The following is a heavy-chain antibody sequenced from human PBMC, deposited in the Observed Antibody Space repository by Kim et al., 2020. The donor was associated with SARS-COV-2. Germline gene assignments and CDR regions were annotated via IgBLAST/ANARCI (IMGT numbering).Heavy chain of an antibody. CDR3: TSTAGLAY. J-gene: IGHJ4*02. D-gene: IGHD6-13*01. CDR1: GFTFSNYA. V-gene: IGHV3-23*03. CDR2: IYSAGTST. Sequence: GGSLRLSCAASGFTFSNYAMNWVRQAPGRGLEWVSFIYSAGTSTNYADSVKGRFTIPRDNSENTLYLQMYSLRAEDTAVYYCTSTAGLAYWGQGTLVTVSS.